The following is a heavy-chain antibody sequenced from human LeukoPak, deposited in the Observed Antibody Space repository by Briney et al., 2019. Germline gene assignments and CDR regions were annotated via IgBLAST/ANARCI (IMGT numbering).Heavy chain of an antibody. CDR3: ATYGGNTAEYFQH. Sequence: GASVTVSCKASGYTFTGYYMHWVRQAPGQGLEWMGWINPNSGGTNYAQKFQGRVTMTRDTSISTAYMEVSSLRSEDTALYYCATYGGNTAEYFQHWGQGTLVTVSS. CDR1: GYTFTGYY. V-gene: IGHV1-2*02. D-gene: IGHD4-23*01. J-gene: IGHJ1*01. CDR2: INPNSGGT.